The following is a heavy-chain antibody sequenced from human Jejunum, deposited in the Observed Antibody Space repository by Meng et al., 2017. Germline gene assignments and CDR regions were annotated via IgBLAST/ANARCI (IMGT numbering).Heavy chain of an antibody. Sequence: GSLRLSCIVSDLSITRGYSWGWIRQPPGKGLEWIGSISHSESTSYNPSLKSRVTISIDTSKNQLSLNLISVTAADTAVYYCAKSYYDSSGQWGFWGPGTLVTVSS. D-gene: IGHD3-22*01. CDR2: ISHSEST. CDR1: DLSITRGYS. V-gene: IGHV4-38-2*02. J-gene: IGHJ4*02. CDR3: AKSYYDSSGQWGF.